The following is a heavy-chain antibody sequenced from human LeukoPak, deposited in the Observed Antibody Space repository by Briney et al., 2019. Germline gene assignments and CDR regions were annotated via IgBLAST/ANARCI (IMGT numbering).Heavy chain of an antibody. V-gene: IGHV1-2*02. Sequence: ASVKVSCKASGYTFTGYYMHWVRQAPGQGLEWMGWINPNSGGTNYAQKFQGRVTMTRDTSISTAYMELSRLRSDDTAVYYCARDTVGSVVVPAVAFDIWGQGTMVTVSS. D-gene: IGHD2-2*01. CDR2: INPNSGGT. J-gene: IGHJ3*02. CDR3: ARDTVGSVVVPAVAFDI. CDR1: GYTFTGYY.